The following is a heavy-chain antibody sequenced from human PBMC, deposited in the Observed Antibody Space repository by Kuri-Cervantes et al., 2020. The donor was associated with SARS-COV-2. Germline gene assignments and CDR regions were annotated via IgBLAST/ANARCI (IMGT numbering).Heavy chain of an antibody. V-gene: IGHV3-11*01. D-gene: IGHD2-15*01. CDR2: ISSSGSTI. CDR3: ARTGLPGWYYYYGMDV. CDR1: GFTFSDCY. Sequence: GGSLRLSCAASGFTFSDCYMSWIRQAPGKGLEWVSYISSSGSTIYYADSVKGRFTISRDNAKSSLYLQMNSLRAEDTAAYYCARTGLPGWYYYYGMDVWGQGTTVTVSS. J-gene: IGHJ6*02.